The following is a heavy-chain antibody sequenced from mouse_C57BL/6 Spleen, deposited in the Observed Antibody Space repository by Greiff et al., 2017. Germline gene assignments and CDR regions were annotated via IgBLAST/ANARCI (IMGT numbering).Heavy chain of an antibody. V-gene: IGHV1-15*01. D-gene: IGHD2-12*01. J-gene: IGHJ2*01. CDR1: GYTFTDYE. Sequence: QVQLQQSGAELVRPGASVTLSCKASGYTFTDYEMHWVKQTPVHGLEWIGAIDPETGGTAYNQKFKGKAILTADKSSSTAYMELRSLTSEDSAVYYCTREELLFDYWGQGTTLTVSS. CDR2: IDPETGGT. CDR3: TREELLFDY.